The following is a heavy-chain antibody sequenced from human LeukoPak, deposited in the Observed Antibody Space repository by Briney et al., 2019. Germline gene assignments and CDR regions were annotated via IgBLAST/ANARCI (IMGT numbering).Heavy chain of an antibody. CDR1: GFTFSSYS. D-gene: IGHD3-3*01. V-gene: IGHV3-21*01. CDR3: ARITIFGVVTDAFDI. J-gene: IGHJ3*02. Sequence: GGSLRLSCAASGFTFSSYSMNWVRQAPGKGLGWVSSISSSSSYIYYADSVKGRFTISRDNAKNSLYLQMNSLRAEDTAVYYCARITIFGVVTDAFDIWGQGTMVTVSS. CDR2: ISSSSSYI.